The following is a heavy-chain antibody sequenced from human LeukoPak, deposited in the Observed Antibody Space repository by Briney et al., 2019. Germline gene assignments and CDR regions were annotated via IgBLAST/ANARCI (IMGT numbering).Heavy chain of an antibody. J-gene: IGHJ3*02. CDR1: GGPISSYY. V-gene: IGHV4-4*07. Sequence: SETLSLTCTVSGGPISSYYWSWIRQPAGKGLEWIGRIYTSGSTNYNPSLKSRVTMSVDTSKNQFSLKLSSVTAADTAVYYCARASDSWSGYPDAFDIWGQGTMVTVSS. CDR3: ARASDSWSGYPDAFDI. D-gene: IGHD3-3*01. CDR2: IYTSGST.